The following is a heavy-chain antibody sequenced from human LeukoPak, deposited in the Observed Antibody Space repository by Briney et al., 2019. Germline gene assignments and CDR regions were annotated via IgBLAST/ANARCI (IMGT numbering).Heavy chain of an antibody. D-gene: IGHD7-27*01. CDR1: GYIFTSYG. Sequence: ASVKVSCKASGYIFTSYGISWLRQAPGQGLEWMAWIHPKTGVTNYAERFQGRLSLTRDTSISTLYMELNSLTSDDTAVYYCARDHNWGPDYWGQGTLVSVSS. J-gene: IGHJ4*02. CDR3: ARDHNWGPDY. V-gene: IGHV1-2*02. CDR2: IHPKTGVT.